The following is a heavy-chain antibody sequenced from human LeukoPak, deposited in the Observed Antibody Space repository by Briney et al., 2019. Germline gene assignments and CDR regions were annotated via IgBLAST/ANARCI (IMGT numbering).Heavy chain of an antibody. CDR1: GYTFTGYY. CDR2: INPNSGGT. D-gene: IGHD2-2*01. Sequence: ASVKVSCKASGYTFTGYYMHWVRQAPGQGLEWMGLINPNSGGTNYAQQFQGRVTMTRDTSISTAYMELSRLRSDDTAVYYCGRDIFLTAGGSTSEDWGQGTLVTVSS. CDR3: GRDIFLTAGGSTSED. J-gene: IGHJ4*02. V-gene: IGHV1-2*02.